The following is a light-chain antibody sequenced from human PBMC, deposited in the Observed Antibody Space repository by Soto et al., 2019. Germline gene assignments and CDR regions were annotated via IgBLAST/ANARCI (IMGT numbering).Light chain of an antibody. CDR2: GAS. V-gene: IGKV3-20*01. Sequence: EIVLTQSPGTLSLSPGERATLSCRASQSVSSTYLAWYQHKPGQAPRLLIYGASRRATGIPDRFSGSGSGTDCTLTISRVAPEDFAVYYCQQYGSSPPMYTFGQGTKLEIK. CDR3: QQYGSSPPMYT. J-gene: IGKJ2*01. CDR1: QSVSSTY.